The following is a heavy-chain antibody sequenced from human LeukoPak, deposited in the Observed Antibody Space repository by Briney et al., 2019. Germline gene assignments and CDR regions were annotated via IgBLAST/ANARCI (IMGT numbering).Heavy chain of an antibody. CDR2: ISGSGGST. CDR1: GFTFSSYA. V-gene: IGHV3-23*01. CDR3: AKSPLAASSGDY. J-gene: IGHJ4*02. Sequence: GGSLRLSCAASGFTFSSYAMSWVRQAPGKGLEWVSTISGSGGSTYYADSVKGRFTISRDNYKNTLYLQMNSLRAEDTAVYYCAKSPLAASSGDYWGQGTLVTVSS. D-gene: IGHD6-13*01.